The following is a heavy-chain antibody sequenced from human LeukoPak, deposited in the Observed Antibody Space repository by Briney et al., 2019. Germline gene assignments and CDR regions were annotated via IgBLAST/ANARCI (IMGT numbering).Heavy chain of an antibody. J-gene: IGHJ6*02. Sequence: SVTVSCKASGGTFSSYAISWVRQAPGQGLEWMGRIIPILGIANYAQKFQGRVTITADKSTSTAYMELSSLRSEDTAVYYCASSIYSSSAYGMDVWGQGTTVTVSS. CDR2: IIPILGIA. CDR3: ASSIYSSSAYGMDV. V-gene: IGHV1-69*04. CDR1: GGTFSSYA. D-gene: IGHD6-6*01.